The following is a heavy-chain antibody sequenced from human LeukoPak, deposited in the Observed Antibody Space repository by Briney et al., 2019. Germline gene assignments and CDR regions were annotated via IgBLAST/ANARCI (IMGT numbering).Heavy chain of an antibody. CDR1: GFSFPYG. D-gene: IGHD3-10*02. J-gene: IGHJ6*04. CDR3: AELGITMIGGV. CDR2: ISSSGSTI. Sequence: GGSLRLSCEASGFSFPYGMSWVRQAPGKGLEWVSYISSSGSTIYYADSVKGRFTISRDNAKNSLYLQMNSLRAEDTAVYYCAELGITMIGGVWGKGTTVTISS. V-gene: IGHV3-48*03.